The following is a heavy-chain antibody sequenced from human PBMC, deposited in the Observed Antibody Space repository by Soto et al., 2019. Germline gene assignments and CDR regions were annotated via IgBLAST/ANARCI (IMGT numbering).Heavy chain of an antibody. CDR1: GFTVSNNY. Sequence: EVQLVESGGGLIQPGGSLRLSCAASGFTVSNNYMSWVRQAPGKGLEWVSVIYSGGGTYYADSVKGRFTISRDNSKNTLYLQMNSLGAEDTAVYYCARYGDYLYYFDYWGQGTLVTVSS. CDR3: ARYGDYLYYFDY. CDR2: IYSGGGT. J-gene: IGHJ4*02. V-gene: IGHV3-53*01. D-gene: IGHD4-17*01.